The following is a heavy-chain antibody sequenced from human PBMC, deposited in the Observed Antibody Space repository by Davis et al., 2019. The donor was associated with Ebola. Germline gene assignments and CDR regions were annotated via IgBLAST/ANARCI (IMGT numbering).Heavy chain of an antibody. CDR1: GGSFSGYY. CDR2: INHSGST. J-gene: IGHJ4*02. Sequence: SETLSLTCAVYGGSFSGYYWSWIRQPPGKGLEWIGEINHSGSTNYNPSLKSRVTISLDTSKNQFSLKLGSVTAAYTAVYYCASRYYSARFDYWGQGTLVTVSS. D-gene: IGHD3-10*01. CDR3: ASRYYSARFDY. V-gene: IGHV4-34*01.